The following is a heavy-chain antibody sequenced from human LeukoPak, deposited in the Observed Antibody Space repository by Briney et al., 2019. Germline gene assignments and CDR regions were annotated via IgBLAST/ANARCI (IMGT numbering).Heavy chain of an antibody. D-gene: IGHD2-15*01. CDR2: ISGSGGST. CDR3: ANKDIYGPPR. J-gene: IGHJ4*02. Sequence: PGGSLRLSCAASGFTFSSYAMSWIRQAPGKGLEWVSEISGSGGSTDYADSVKGRFTISRDNSKNTLYLQMNSLRAEDTAVYYCANKDIYGPPRGGQGTLVTVSS. CDR1: GFTFSSYA. V-gene: IGHV3-23*01.